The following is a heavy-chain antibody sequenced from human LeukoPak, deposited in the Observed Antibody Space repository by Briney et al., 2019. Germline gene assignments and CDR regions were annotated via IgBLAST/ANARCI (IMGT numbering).Heavy chain of an antibody. Sequence: SGGSLRLSCTTSGFTFGGYAMTWVRQAPGKGLQWVGFIRSKASGGTTEYAASVKGRFAFSRDDSKRIAYLQMSSLKTEATAVYYCGIAYCGADCYPLLGSSFDFWGQGTLVTVSS. CDR1: GFTFGGYA. V-gene: IGHV3-49*04. J-gene: IGHJ4*02. CDR3: GIAYCGADCYPLLGSSFDF. D-gene: IGHD2-21*02. CDR2: IRSKASGGTT.